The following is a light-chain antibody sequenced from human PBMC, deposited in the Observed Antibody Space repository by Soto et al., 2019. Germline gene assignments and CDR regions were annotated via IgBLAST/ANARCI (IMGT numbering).Light chain of an antibody. V-gene: IGLV2-14*03. J-gene: IGLJ2*01. CDR2: DVT. CDR1: SSDVGGYNY. CDR3: SSYTSSDFVL. Sequence: QSALTQPASVSGSPGQSITISCTGTSSDVGGYNYVSWYQHHPGKAPKLMIYDVTNRPSGVSNRFSGSKSGNTASLTISGLQDEDEADYYCSSYTSSDFVLFGGGTKLTVL.